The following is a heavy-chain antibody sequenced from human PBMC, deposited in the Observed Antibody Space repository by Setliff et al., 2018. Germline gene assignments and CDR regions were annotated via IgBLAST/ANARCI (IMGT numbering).Heavy chain of an antibody. Sequence: PGESLKISCKGSGYSFSNFWIGWVRQMPGKGLEWMGIIYPGDSDTRYSPSFQGQVTMSADKSINTAYLQWSSLKASDTAMYYCARTTYSYGSGSYYTFDPWGQGTLVTVSS. J-gene: IGHJ5*02. CDR3: ARTTYSYGSGSYYTFDP. CDR2: IYPGDSDT. V-gene: IGHV5-51*01. D-gene: IGHD3-10*01. CDR1: GYSFSNFW.